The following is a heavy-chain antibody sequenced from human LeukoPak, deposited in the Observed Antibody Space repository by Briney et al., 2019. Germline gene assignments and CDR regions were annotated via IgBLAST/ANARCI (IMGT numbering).Heavy chain of an antibody. CDR3: TTAYDTSGFAPFDS. CDR2: FDPKDGET. V-gene: IGHV1-24*01. D-gene: IGHD3-22*01. J-gene: IGHJ3*02. Sequence: ASVKVSCKVSGYTPTELSMHWVRQAPGKGLEWMGGFDPKDGETVYAQKFQGRVTMTEDTSTDTAYMDLRSLRFEDTAVYYCTTAYDTSGFAPFDSWGQGTMVTVSS. CDR1: GYTPTELS.